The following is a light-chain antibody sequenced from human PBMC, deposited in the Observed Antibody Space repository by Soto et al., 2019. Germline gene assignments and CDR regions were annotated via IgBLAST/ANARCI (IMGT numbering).Light chain of an antibody. CDR2: AAS. Sequence: AIQMTQSPSSLSASVGDRVTITCRASQDIRNDLGWYQQKPGRAPKILIYAASTLQTGVSSRFSGGGSGTDFTLTISSLQPEDFATYYCLQDYNYPRTFGQGTKVDVK. CDR3: LQDYNYPRT. J-gene: IGKJ1*01. CDR1: QDIRND. V-gene: IGKV1-6*01.